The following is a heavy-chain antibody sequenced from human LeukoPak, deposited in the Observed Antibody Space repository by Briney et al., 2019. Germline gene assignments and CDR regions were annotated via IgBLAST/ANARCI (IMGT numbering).Heavy chain of an antibody. Sequence: SETLSLTCTVSGGSISSYYWSWIRQPPGKGLEWIGYNYYSGSTNYNPSLKSRVTISVDTSKNQFSLKLSSVTAADTAVYYCARGPKIPAGYIWLFNYYYYMDVWGKGTTVTVSS. CDR1: GGSISSYY. J-gene: IGHJ6*03. V-gene: IGHV4-59*01. CDR2: NYYSGST. D-gene: IGHD3-22*01. CDR3: ARGPKIPAGYIWLFNYYYYMDV.